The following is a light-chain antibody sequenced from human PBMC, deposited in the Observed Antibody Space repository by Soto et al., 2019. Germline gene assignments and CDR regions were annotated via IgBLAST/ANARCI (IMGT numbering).Light chain of an antibody. V-gene: IGKV1-9*01. J-gene: IGKJ1*01. CDR3: HQVYTYPRT. CDR2: GAS. CDR1: QGVRIY. Sequence: IQLTQSPSSLSASLGDRVTITCRASQGVRIYLAWFQQRPGKAPKLLIFGASTLQNGVPARFSGGGFGTEFTLTITSLQPEDFATYYCHQVYTYPRTFGQGTKVDIK.